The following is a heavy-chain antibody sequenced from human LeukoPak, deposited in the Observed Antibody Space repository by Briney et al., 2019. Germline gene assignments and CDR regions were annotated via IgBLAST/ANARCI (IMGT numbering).Heavy chain of an antibody. CDR1: GYRFSSNW. CDR2: IYPGDSDT. V-gene: IGHV5-51*01. D-gene: IGHD3-3*01. CDR3: ARLSRDRDDFWSGYYAPYNWFDP. Sequence: PGESLKISCQGSGYRFSSNWISWVRQMPGKGLEWMGIIYPGDSDTRYSPSFQGQVTISADKSISTAYLQWSSLKASDTAMYYCARLSRDRDDFWSGYYAPYNWFDPWGQGTLVTVSS. J-gene: IGHJ5*02.